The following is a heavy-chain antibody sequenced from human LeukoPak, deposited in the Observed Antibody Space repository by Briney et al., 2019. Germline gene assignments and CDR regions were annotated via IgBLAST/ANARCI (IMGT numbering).Heavy chain of an antibody. D-gene: IGHD3-3*01. CDR3: AREVRFLEWPVNWFDP. CDR1: GGTFSSYA. J-gene: IGHJ5*02. V-gene: IGHV1-69*01. CDR2: IIPIFGTA. Sequence: GASVKVSCKASGGTFSSYAISWVRQAPGQGLEWMGGIIPIFGTANYAQKFQGRVTITADESTSTAYMELSSLRSEDTAAYYCAREVRFLEWPVNWFDPWGQGTLVTVSS.